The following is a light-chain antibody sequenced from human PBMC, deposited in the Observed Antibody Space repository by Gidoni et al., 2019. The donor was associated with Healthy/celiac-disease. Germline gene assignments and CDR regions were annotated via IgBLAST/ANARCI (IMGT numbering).Light chain of an antibody. CDR2: WAS. V-gene: IGKV4-1*01. CDR1: QSVLYSSNNKNY. J-gene: IGKJ4*01. CDR3: QQYYSTPVT. Sequence: EIAMTQSPDSLAVSLGERATINCKSSQSVLYSSNNKNYLAGYQQKPGQPPKLLIYWASTRESGVPDRFSGSGSGTDFTLTISSLQAEDVAVYYCQQYYSTPVTFGGGTKVEIK.